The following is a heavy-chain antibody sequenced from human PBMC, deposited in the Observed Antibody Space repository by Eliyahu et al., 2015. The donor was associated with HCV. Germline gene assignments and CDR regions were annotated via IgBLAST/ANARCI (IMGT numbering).Heavy chain of an antibody. J-gene: IGHJ6*02. D-gene: IGHD2-15*01. CDR1: GGSISSGGYY. CDR2: IYYXGST. V-gene: IGHV4-31*03. Sequence: QVQLQESGPGLVKPSQTLSLTCTVSGGSISSGGYYWSWIRQXPGKGLXWIXYIYYXGSTYYNPSLKXRVTISVDTSKNQFSLKLSSVTAADTAVYYCARVACSGGSCYSRYYYYGMDVWGQGTTVTVSS. CDR3: ARVACSGGSCYSRYYYYGMDV.